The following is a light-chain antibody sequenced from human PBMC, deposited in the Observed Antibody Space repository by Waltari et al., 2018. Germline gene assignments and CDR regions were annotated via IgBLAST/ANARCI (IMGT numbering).Light chain of an antibody. CDR2: EVT. CDR3: ASFAGSNNL. Sequence: QSALTQPPSPSGSPGHSVTISCTGTSTDIGVYNYVSWYQHHPGKAPKLLTHEVTERPSGVPDRFSGSKSGNTASLTVSGLQGEDEADYYCASFAGSNNLFGGGTKLTVL. V-gene: IGLV2-8*01. CDR1: STDIGVYNY. J-gene: IGLJ2*01.